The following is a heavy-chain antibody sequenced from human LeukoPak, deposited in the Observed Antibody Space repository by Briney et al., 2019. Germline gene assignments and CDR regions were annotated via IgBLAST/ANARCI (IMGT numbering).Heavy chain of an antibody. CDR2: IIPIFGTA. CDR1: GGTFSSYA. CDR3: ATKGYSSGWNYYYYMDV. V-gene: IGHV1-69*06. Sequence: SVKVSCKASGGTFSSYAISWVRQAPGQGLEWMGGIIPIFGTANYAQKFQGRVTITADKSTSTAYMELSSLRSEDTAVYYCATKGYSSGWNYYYYMDVWGKGTTVTVSS. J-gene: IGHJ6*03. D-gene: IGHD6-19*01.